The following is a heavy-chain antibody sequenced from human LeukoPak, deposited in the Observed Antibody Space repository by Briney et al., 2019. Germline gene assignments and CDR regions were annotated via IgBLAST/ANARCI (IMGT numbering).Heavy chain of an antibody. CDR2: ISSNGGST. V-gene: IGHV3-64*04. Sequence: PGGSLRLSCSASGFTFSNYAMHWVRQAPGKGLEYVSAISSNGGSTNYADSVKGRFTISRDNAKNTMYLQMNSLRAEDTAVYYCARIGGSGSYSGHYFDHWGQGTLVTVSS. CDR1: GFTFSNYA. J-gene: IGHJ4*02. D-gene: IGHD3-10*01. CDR3: ARIGGSGSYSGHYFDH.